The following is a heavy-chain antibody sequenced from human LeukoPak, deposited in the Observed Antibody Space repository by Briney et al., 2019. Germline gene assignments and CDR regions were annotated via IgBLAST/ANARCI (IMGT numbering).Heavy chain of an antibody. V-gene: IGHV1-18*01. D-gene: IGHD5-18*01. CDR3: ARGGFDAAMAKFDY. CDR2: ISAYNGNT. CDR1: GYTFTSYG. Sequence: ASVTVSCKASGYTFTSYGISWVRQPPGQGLECMGWISAYNGNTNYAQKLQGRVTMTTDTSTSTAYMELRSLRSDDTAVYYCARGGFDAAMAKFDYWGQGTLVTVSS. J-gene: IGHJ4*02.